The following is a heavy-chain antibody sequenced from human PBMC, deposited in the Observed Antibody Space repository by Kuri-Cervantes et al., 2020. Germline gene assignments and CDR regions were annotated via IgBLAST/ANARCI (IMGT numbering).Heavy chain of an antibody. D-gene: IGHD3-16*01. CDR3: VTKMSAGKGGY. Sequence: GGSLRLSCAASGFSVSSKYMSWFRQAQGKGLEWGSVIYSDGTIYYADSVKGRFTISRDNSKNTLYLQMNSLRAADTAAYNCVTKMSAGKGGYWGQGTLVTVSS. CDR2: IYSDGTI. CDR1: GFSVSSKY. V-gene: IGHV3-53*01. J-gene: IGHJ4*02.